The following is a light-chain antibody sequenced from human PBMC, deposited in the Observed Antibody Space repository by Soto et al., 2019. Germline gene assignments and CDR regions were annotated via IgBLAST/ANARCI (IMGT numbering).Light chain of an antibody. CDR3: QHYGSSPPYT. CDR1: QTIRNNY. CDR2: GAS. V-gene: IGKV3-20*01. Sequence: EFVLTQSPGTLSLSPGERATLSCRASQTIRNNYLAWYQQKPGQAPWLLIYGASNRATGIPDRFSGSGSGTDFTLTISRLEAEDSAVYYCQHYGSSPPYTFGQGTKLKIK. J-gene: IGKJ2*01.